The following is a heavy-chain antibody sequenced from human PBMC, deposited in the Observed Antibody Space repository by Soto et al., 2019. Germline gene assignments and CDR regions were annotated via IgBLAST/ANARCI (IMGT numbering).Heavy chain of an antibody. D-gene: IGHD2-2*02. CDR2: IIPIFGTA. Sequence: SVKVSCKASGGTFSSYAISWVRQAPGQGLEWMGGIIPIFGTANYAQKFQGRVTITADESTSTAYMELSSLRSEDTAVYYCARGNCSSTSCYIPYYFDYWGQGTLVTVSS. CDR1: GGTFSSYA. J-gene: IGHJ4*02. CDR3: ARGNCSSTSCYIPYYFDY. V-gene: IGHV1-69*13.